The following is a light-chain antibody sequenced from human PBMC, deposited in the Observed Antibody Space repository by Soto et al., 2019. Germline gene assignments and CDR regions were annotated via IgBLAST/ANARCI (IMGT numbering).Light chain of an antibody. J-gene: IGKJ1*01. CDR3: QQYGSPSRT. CDR1: QSVSSY. CDR2: GAS. V-gene: IGKV3-20*01. Sequence: EIVLTHSPGTLSLSPGERATLFCRASQSVSSYLAWYQQKPGQAPRLLIYGASSRAIGIPDRFSGSGSGTDFTLTISRLEPEDFAVYYCQQYGSPSRTFGQGTKVEIK.